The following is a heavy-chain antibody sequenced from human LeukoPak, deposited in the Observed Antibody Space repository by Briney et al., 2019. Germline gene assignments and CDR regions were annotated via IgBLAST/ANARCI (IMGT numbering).Heavy chain of an antibody. D-gene: IGHD3-22*01. CDR1: GFTFSSYE. CDR3: ARGAGGYYDSSGYSVY. CDR2: ISSSGSTI. J-gene: IGHJ4*02. V-gene: IGHV3-48*03. Sequence: PGGSLRLSCAASGFTFSSYEMNWVRQAPGKGLEWVSYISSSGSTIYYADSVKGRFTISRDNAKNSLYLQMNSLRAEDTAVYYCARGAGGYYDSSGYSVYWGQGTLVTVSS.